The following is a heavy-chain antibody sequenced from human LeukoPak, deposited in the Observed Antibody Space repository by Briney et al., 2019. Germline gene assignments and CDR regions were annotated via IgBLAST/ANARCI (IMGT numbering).Heavy chain of an antibody. CDR3: ARGDAFSGDR. Sequence: PGGSLRLSCAVSGFSFTNFWMSWVRQAPGRGLEWVANIHPEGNEKYHVESVKGRSTISRDNTKNLLFLQMNGLRVEDTAVYYCARGDAFSGDRWGQGTLVTVSS. J-gene: IGHJ5*02. CDR1: GFSFTNFW. V-gene: IGHV3-7*04. CDR2: IHPEGNEK.